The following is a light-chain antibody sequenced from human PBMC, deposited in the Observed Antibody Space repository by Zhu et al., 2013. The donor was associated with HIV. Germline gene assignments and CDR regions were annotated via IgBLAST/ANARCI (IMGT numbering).Light chain of an antibody. CDR1: QNIANS. Sequence: AIRMTQSPSSFSASTGDRVTITCRASQNIANSLAWYQQRPGKAPKLVIYAASTLQSGVPSRFSGSRSGTDFTLTINCLQSEDVGTYYCQHYDTVPWTFGQGTKVEIK. J-gene: IGKJ1*01. CDR2: AAS. CDR3: QHYDTVPWT. V-gene: IGKV1-8*01.